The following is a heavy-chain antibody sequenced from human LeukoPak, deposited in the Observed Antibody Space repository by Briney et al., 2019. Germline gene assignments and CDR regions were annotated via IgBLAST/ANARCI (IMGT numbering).Heavy chain of an antibody. Sequence: AAVKVSCKVSGYTLTELSMHWVRQAPGKGLEWMGGFDPEDGETIYAQKFQGRVTMTEDTSTDTAYMELSSLGSEDTAVYYCATSRLVVTDIPGYFDYWGQGTLVTVSS. CDR2: FDPEDGET. V-gene: IGHV1-24*01. J-gene: IGHJ4*02. D-gene: IGHD2-21*02. CDR3: ATSRLVVTDIPGYFDY. CDR1: GYTLTELS.